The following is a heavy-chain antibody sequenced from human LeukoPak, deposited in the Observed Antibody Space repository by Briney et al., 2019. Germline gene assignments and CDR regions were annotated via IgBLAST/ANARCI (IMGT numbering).Heavy chain of an antibody. CDR2: ISSSGSTI. J-gene: IGHJ6*02. D-gene: IGHD2-2*01. CDR3: ARDGGYCSSTSCYYYYGMDV. V-gene: IGHV3-11*01. Sequence: PGGSLRLSCAASGFTFSDYYMSWIRQAPGKGLEWVSYISSSGSTIYYADSVKGRFTISRDNAKNSLYLQMNSLRAEDTAVYYCARDGGYCSSTSCYYYYGMDVWGQGTTVTVSS. CDR1: GFTFSDYY.